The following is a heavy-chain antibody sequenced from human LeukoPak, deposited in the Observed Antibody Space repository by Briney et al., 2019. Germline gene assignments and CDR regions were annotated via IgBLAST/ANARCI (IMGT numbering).Heavy chain of an antibody. V-gene: IGHV3-23*01. J-gene: IGHJ6*04. CDR2: VRDSGSTT. CDR3: ARPGCGGNWYYRMDV. D-gene: IGHD2-21*02. Sequence: GGSLRLSCAASGFTFSSYAMSWVRHAPGTGLEWVSAVRDSGSTTFYADSVKGRFAISRDNSRNTLFLQMNSLRADDTAVYYCARPGCGGNWYYRMDVWGKGTTVTVSS. CDR1: GFTFSSYA.